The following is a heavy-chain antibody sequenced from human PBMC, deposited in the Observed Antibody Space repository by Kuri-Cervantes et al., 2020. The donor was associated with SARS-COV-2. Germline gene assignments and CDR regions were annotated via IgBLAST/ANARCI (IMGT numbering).Heavy chain of an antibody. CDR2: MNPSTGNS. CDR1: GYTFTSYD. CDR3: ARDNGGWTPDGFDF. Sequence: ASVKVSCKASGYTFTSYDINWVRQATGQGLEWMGWMNPSTGNSGSAQKFWGRVTMTRDTSSSTAYLELSSLRSEDSAIYYCARDNGGWTPDGFDFWGQGTMVTVSS. J-gene: IGHJ3*01. D-gene: IGHD6-19*01. V-gene: IGHV1-8*02.